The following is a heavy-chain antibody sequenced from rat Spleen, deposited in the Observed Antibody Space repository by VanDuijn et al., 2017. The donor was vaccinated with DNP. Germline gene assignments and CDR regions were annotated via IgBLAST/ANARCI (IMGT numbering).Heavy chain of an antibody. Sequence: EVQLVESGGGLIQPGRSLKLSCAASGFTFSDYNMAWVRQAPKKGLEWVATIIYDGTRTYYRDSVKGRFTISRDNVKSILYLQMDSLRSEDTATYYCATTFPYKDYFDYWGQGVMVTVSS. V-gene: IGHV5S10*01. J-gene: IGHJ2*01. CDR2: IIYDGTRT. CDR3: ATTFPYKDYFDY. CDR1: GFTFSDYN. D-gene: IGHD1-1*01.